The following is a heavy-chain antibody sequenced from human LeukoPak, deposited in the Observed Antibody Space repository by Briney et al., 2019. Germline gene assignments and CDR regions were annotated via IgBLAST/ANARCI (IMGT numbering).Heavy chain of an antibody. CDR2: IYTNGGA. D-gene: IGHD3-16*01. V-gene: IGHV4-61*02. Sequence: SETLSLTCTVSGGSVTSGNYYWNWIRQPAGKGLEWIGRIYTNGGASYNPSLKSRVTISIDASKNQFSLKMSSVTAADTAVYYCARRRGGDQFDYWGQGALVTVSS. J-gene: IGHJ4*02. CDR3: ARRRGGDQFDY. CDR1: GGSVTSGNYY.